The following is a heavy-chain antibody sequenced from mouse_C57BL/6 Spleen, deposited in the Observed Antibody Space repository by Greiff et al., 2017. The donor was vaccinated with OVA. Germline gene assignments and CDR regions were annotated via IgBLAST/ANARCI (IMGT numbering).Heavy chain of an antibody. CDR2: IYPGDGDT. J-gene: IGHJ1*03. V-gene: IGHV1-82*01. CDR1: GYAFSSSW. CDR3: ARGDSNYEIWYCDV. D-gene: IGHD2-5*01. Sequence: QVQLQQSGPELVKPGASVKISCKASGYAFSSSWMNWVKQRPGKGLEWIGRIYPGDGDTNYNGTFTGKATLTADQSASTAYMQRSSLTSEDAAVYVCARGDSNYEIWYCDVWGTGTTVTVSS.